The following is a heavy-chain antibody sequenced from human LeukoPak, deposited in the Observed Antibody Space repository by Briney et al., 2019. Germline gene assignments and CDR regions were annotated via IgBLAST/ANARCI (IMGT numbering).Heavy chain of an antibody. CDR3: ARESWRIAVAGTYYFDY. CDR2: IYSGGST. D-gene: IGHD6-19*01. J-gene: IGHJ4*02. CDR1: GFTVSSNY. Sequence: RGSLRLSCAASGFTVSSNYMSWVRQAPGKGLEWVSVIYSGGSTYYADSVKGQFTISRDNSKNTLYLQMNSLRAEDTAVYYCARESWRIAVAGTYYFDYWGQGTLVTVSS. V-gene: IGHV3-66*02.